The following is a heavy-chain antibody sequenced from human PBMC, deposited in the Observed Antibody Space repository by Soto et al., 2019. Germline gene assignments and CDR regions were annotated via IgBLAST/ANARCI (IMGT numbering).Heavy chain of an antibody. J-gene: IGHJ4*02. Sequence: GGSLRLSCAASGFSFSDFWMTWVRQAPGKGLEWVANMNQDGNQKNYVDSVKGRFSISRDNAENSLYLQINSLRSEDTAVYYCARGILGFLDDLGYSSSYLFDFWGQGTLGTVSS. CDR2: MNQDGNQK. CDR3: ARGILGFLDDLGYSSSYLFDF. D-gene: IGHD6-13*01. CDR1: GFSFSDFW. V-gene: IGHV3-7*02.